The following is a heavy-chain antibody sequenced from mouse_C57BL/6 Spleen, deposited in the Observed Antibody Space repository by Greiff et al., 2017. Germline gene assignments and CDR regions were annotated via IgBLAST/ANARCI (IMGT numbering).Heavy chain of an antibody. CDR1: GYAFSSYW. CDR2: IYPGDGDT. D-gene: IGHD1-1*01. V-gene: IGHV1-80*01. Sequence: VKLVESGAELVKPGASVKISCKASGYAFSSYWMNWVKQRPGKGLEWIGQIYPGDGDTNYNGKFKGKATLTADKSSSTAYMQLSSLTSEDSAVYFCARYPYYGSSYHFDYWGQGTTLTVSS. J-gene: IGHJ2*01. CDR3: ARYPYYGSSYHFDY.